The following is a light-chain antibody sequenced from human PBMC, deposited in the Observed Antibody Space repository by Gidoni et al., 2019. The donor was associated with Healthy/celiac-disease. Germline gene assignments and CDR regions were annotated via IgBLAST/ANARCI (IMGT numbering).Light chain of an antibody. CDR2: GAS. Sequence: IMITHSPDTLSVSPGERATRACRASQSVNSNLAWYQQKPGQAPRLLIYGASTRATGIPARFSGSGSGTEFTLTISSLQSEDFAVYYCQQYNNWQLTFGQGTRLEIK. V-gene: IGKV3-15*01. J-gene: IGKJ5*01. CDR1: QSVNSN. CDR3: QQYNNWQLT.